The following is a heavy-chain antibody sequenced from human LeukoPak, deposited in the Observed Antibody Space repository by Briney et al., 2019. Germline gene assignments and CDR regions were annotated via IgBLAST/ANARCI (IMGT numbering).Heavy chain of an antibody. CDR2: IFYSGST. J-gene: IGHJ4*02. CDR1: GGSIISYY. V-gene: IGHV4-59*01. D-gene: IGHD6-13*01. Sequence: SETLSLTCTVSGGSIISYYWSWVRQPPGKGLEWIWYIFYSGSTNYNTSLTSRVTLSVDTSKNQFSLKRGSVTAADTAVYYCARVAEVEAAAGYFDYWGQGTLVTVSS. CDR3: ARVAEVEAAAGYFDY.